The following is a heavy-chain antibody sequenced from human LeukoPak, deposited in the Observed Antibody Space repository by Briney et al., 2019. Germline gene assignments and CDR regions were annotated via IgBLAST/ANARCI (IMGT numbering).Heavy chain of an antibody. CDR1: GYSFPSNW. V-gene: IGHV5-51*01. CDR3: ATYAGSSSKYFQH. J-gene: IGHJ1*01. D-gene: IGHD3-10*01. CDR2: IYPGDSDT. Sequence: GESLKISCKGSGYSFPSNWIGWVRQMPGKGLGWMGIIYPGDSDTRYSPSFQGQVTISADKSISTAYLHWSSLKASDTAIYYCATYAGSSSKYFQHWGQGTLVTVSS.